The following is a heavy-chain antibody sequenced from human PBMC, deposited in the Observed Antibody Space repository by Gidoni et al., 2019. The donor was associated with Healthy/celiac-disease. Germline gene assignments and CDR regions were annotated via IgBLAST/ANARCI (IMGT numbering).Heavy chain of an antibody. D-gene: IGHD6-19*01. Sequence: EVQLLESGGGLVQPGGSLRLSCPASVFTFSSYARSWVRQPPGKGLEWVSAISGSGGSTYYADSVKGRFTISRDNSKNTLYLQMNSLRAEDTAVYYCAKDYSSGWYYFDYWGQGTLVTVSS. CDR3: AKDYSSGWYYFDY. J-gene: IGHJ4*02. CDR1: VFTFSSYA. V-gene: IGHV3-23*01. CDR2: ISGSGGST.